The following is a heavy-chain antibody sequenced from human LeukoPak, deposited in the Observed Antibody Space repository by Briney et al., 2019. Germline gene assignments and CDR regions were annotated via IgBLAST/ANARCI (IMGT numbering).Heavy chain of an antibody. CDR1: GVASSGYY. D-gene: IGHD5-24*01. V-gene: IGHV4-34*01. Sequence: SETLSLTCAVYGVASSGYYVTWIRQAPGKGLEWLGEIDDQGSTTYNPSLESRVSISVDTSKSQVSLRLGSVTAADTAVYDCEWTRDGYFRYWGQGTLVSVSS. CDR2: IDDQGST. CDR3: EWTRDGYFRY. J-gene: IGHJ4*02.